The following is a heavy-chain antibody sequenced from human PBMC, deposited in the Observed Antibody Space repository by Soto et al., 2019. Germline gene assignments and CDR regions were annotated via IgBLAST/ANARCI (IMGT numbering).Heavy chain of an antibody. CDR1: GFTFSDFF. V-gene: IGHV3-11*01. D-gene: IGHD2-15*01. CDR3: ARHGSGADCRGGKCYYFAY. CDR2: ISGSGSTI. Sequence: QVQVVESGGGLVKPGGSLRLSCAASGFTFSDFFMSWVRQAPGKGLEWIAYISGSGSTIRYADSVKGRITISRDNAKISVSLQMNSLRAEDTAVYYCARHGSGADCRGGKCYYFAYWGVGTLVTVSS. J-gene: IGHJ4*02.